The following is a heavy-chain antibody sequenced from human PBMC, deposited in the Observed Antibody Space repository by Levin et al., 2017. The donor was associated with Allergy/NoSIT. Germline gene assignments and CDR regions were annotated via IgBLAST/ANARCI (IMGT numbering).Heavy chain of an antibody. CDR1: GYTLTSSA. V-gene: IGHV7-4-1*02. Sequence: ASVKVSCKASGYTLTSSAMNWVRQAPGQGLGWMGWINTDTGNPTYAQGFTGRFVFSLDTSVSTAYLQISSLKAEDTAVYYCASMGFYSGYDYGRFDPWGQGTLVTVSS. J-gene: IGHJ5*02. CDR3: ASMGFYSGYDYGRFDP. D-gene: IGHD5-12*01. CDR2: INTDTGNP.